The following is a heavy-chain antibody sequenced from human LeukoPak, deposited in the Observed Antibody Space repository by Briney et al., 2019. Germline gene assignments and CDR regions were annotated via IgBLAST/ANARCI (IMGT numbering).Heavy chain of an antibody. CDR3: AKCESWNNLYYYYSAMDV. Sequence: GQSLRLSCAVFGFTFSDHYVEWVSQAESKGLGWEAVMSSDVSNRYYTDSVKDSFTISRDNSKNTLYLQMNSLRTEDTAVYYCAKCESWNNLYYYYSAMDVWGQGTTVTVSS. CDR2: MSSDVSNR. D-gene: IGHD1/OR15-1a*01. J-gene: IGHJ6*02. V-gene: IGHV3-30*18. CDR1: GFTFSDHY.